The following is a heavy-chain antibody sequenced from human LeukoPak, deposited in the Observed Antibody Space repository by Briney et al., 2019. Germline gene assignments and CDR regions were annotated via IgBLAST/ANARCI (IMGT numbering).Heavy chain of an antibody. CDR1: GYTFTSYD. CDR2: MNPNSGDT. J-gene: IGHJ4*02. V-gene: IGHV1-8*01. Sequence: ASVKVSCKASGYTFTSYDINWVRQATGQGLEWMGWMNPNSGDTGYAQKFQGRVTMTRDTSISTAYMELSRLRSDDTAVYYCARDLWDMTYYDFWSGYHYFDYWGQGTLVTVSS. CDR3: ARDLWDMTYYDFWSGYHYFDY. D-gene: IGHD3-3*01.